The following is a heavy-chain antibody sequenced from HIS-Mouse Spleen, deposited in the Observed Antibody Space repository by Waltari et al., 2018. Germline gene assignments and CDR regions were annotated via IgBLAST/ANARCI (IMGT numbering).Heavy chain of an antibody. CDR1: GGPFSSYG. CDR3: ARDTVAGRRYFDY. CDR2: IIPIFGTA. D-gene: IGHD6-19*01. V-gene: IGHV1-69*01. J-gene: IGHJ4*02. Sequence: QVQLVQSGAEVKKPGSSVKVSCKASGGPFSSYGISWVRQAPGQGLEWMGGIIPIFGTANYAQKFQGRVTITADESTSTAYMELSSLRSEDTAVYYCARDTVAGRRYFDYWGQGTLVTVSS.